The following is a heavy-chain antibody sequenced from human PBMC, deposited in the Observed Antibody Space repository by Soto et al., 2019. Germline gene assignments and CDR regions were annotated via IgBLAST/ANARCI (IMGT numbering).Heavy chain of an antibody. Sequence: ASETLSLTCAVSGGSISSYYWSWIRQPAGKGLEWIGRIYTSGSTNYNPSLKSRVTMSVDTSKNQFSLKLSSVTAADTAVYYCASLETIAVAGTWGQGTLVTVSS. J-gene: IGHJ4*02. CDR2: IYTSGST. CDR1: GGSISSYY. V-gene: IGHV4-4*07. CDR3: ASLETIAVAGT. D-gene: IGHD6-19*01.